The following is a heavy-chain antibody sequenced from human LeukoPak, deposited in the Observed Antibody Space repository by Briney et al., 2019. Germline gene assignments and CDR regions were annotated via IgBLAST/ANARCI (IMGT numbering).Heavy chain of an antibody. D-gene: IGHD6-13*01. J-gene: IGHJ5*01. Sequence: PGGSLRLSCAASGFTFSSYWMHWVRQAPGKGLVWVSRINSDGSTTSHADSVKGRFTISRDNAKNTLFLQMNGLRAEDTAVYYCARGGSSSWYGSWGQGTLVTVSS. V-gene: IGHV3-74*01. CDR1: GFTFSSYW. CDR2: INSDGSTT. CDR3: ARGGSSSWYGS.